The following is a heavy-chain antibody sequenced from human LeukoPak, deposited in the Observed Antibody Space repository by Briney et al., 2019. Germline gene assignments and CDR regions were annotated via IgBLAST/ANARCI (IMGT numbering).Heavy chain of an antibody. J-gene: IGHJ5*02. CDR3: TRAYGSGNNWFDP. D-gene: IGHD3-10*01. CDR2: IRSKAYGGTT. CDR1: GFTFSSYW. V-gene: IGHV3-49*04. Sequence: GGSLRLSCAASGFTFSSYWMNWVRQAPGKGLEWVGFIRSKAYGGTTEYAASVKGRFTISRDDSKSIAYLQMNSLKTEDTAVYYCTRAYGSGNNWFDPWGQGTLVTVSS.